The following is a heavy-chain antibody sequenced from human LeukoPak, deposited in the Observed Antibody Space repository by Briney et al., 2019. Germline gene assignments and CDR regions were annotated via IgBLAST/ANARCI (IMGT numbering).Heavy chain of an antibody. D-gene: IGHD3-10*01. J-gene: IGHJ6*03. Sequence: SVKVSCKASGGTFSSYAISWVRQAPGQGLEGMGGIIPIFGTANYAQKFQGRVTITADKSTSTAYMELSSLRSEDTAVYYCARSSRYTGGYYYYMDVWGKGTTVTVSS. CDR2: IIPIFGTA. CDR1: GGTFSSYA. CDR3: ARSSRYTGGYYYYMDV. V-gene: IGHV1-69*06.